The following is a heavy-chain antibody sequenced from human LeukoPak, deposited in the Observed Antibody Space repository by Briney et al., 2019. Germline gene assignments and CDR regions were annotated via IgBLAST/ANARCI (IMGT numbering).Heavy chain of an antibody. CDR2: ISGSGGST. CDR3: AKGRIQLRGLFDY. V-gene: IGHV3-23*01. Sequence: GGSLRLSCAASGFTFGSYAMSWVRQAPGKGLEWVSAISGSGGSTYYADSVKGRFTISRDNSKNTLYLQMNCLRAEDTAVYYCAKGRIQLRGLFDYWGQGTLVTVSS. D-gene: IGHD5-18*01. CDR1: GFTFGSYA. J-gene: IGHJ4*02.